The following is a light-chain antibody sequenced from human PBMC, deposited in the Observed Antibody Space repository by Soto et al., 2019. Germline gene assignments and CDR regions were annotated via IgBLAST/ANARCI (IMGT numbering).Light chain of an antibody. CDR3: SSYTSSSIYVV. CDR1: SSDVGGYNY. Sequence: QSALTQPAAVSGSPGQSITISCTGSSSDVGGYNYGSWYQQHPGKAPKLIIYDVTNRPSGVSDRFSGSKSGNTASLTISGLQTEDEPDYYCSSYTSSSIYVVFGRGTKLTVL. CDR2: DVT. V-gene: IGLV2-14*03. J-gene: IGLJ2*01.